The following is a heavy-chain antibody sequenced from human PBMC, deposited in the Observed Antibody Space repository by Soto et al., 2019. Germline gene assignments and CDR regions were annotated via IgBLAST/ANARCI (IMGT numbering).Heavy chain of an antibody. CDR1: GFTFSSYW. CDR2: IKQDGSEK. J-gene: IGHJ4*02. Sequence: GGSLRLSCAASGFTFSSYWMSWVRQAPGKGLEWVANIKQDGSEKYYVDSVKGRFTISRDNAKNSLYLQMNSLRAEDTAVYYCARDLGSSGWYSGLDYWGQGTLVTVSS. V-gene: IGHV3-7*01. CDR3: ARDLGSSGWYSGLDY. D-gene: IGHD6-19*01.